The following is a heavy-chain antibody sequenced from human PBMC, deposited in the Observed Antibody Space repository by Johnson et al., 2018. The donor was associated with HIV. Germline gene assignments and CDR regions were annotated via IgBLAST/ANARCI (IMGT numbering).Heavy chain of an antibody. CDR1: GFRFDDYA. Sequence: VQLVESGGGLVQPGSSLRLSCAASGFRFDDYAMHWVRQAPGKGLEWVSGISWNSANIGSAGSVKGRFTISRDNTKNSLYLQMNSLRPDDTALYYCTKDAQMVTPQRAFDIWGQGTMVTVSS. V-gene: IGHV3-9*01. J-gene: IGHJ3*02. CDR3: TKDAQMVTPQRAFDI. CDR2: ISWNSANI. D-gene: IGHD5-18*01.